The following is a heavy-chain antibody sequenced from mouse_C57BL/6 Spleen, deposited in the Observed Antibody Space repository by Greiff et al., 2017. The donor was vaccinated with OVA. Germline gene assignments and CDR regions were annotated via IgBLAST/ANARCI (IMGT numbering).Heavy chain of an antibody. D-gene: IGHD1-1*01. Sequence: EVQGVESGGGLVQPKGSLKLSCAASGFTFNTYAMHWVRQAPGKGLEWVARISSKSSNYATSYADSVKNSFSIYRDDSQSLLYLQMNNLKTENTAMYDCVRDGGGDYDGSSVYFDYWGQGTTLTVSS. CDR3: VRDGGGDYDGSSVYFDY. V-gene: IGHV10-3*01. CDR2: ISSKSSNYAT. CDR1: GFTFNTYA. J-gene: IGHJ2*01.